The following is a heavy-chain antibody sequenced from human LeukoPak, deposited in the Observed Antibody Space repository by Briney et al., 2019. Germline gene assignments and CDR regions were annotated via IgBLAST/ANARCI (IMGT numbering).Heavy chain of an antibody. Sequence: GGSLRLSCAASGFTFSSHGMHWVRQPPGKGLEWVAFIPYDGSDKYYVDSVKGRFTISRDNSKNTLYLQMNSLRAEDTAVYYCARDEATMVRGVIGFDYWGQGTLVTVSS. J-gene: IGHJ4*02. D-gene: IGHD3-10*01. CDR3: ARDEATMVRGVIGFDY. CDR2: IPYDGSDK. V-gene: IGHV3-30*02. CDR1: GFTFSSHG.